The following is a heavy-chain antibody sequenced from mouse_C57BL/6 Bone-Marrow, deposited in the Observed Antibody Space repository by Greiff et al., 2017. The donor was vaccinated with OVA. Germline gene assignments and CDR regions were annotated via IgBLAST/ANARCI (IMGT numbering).Heavy chain of an antibody. CDR3: ARPGYYGLFDY. J-gene: IGHJ2*01. Sequence: EVQVVESGGGLVKPGGSLKLSCAASGFTFSDYGMHWVRQAPEKGLEWVAYISSGSSTIYYADTVKGRFTISRDNAKNTLSLQMTSLRSEDTAMYYCARPGYYGLFDYWGQGTTLTVSS. V-gene: IGHV5-17*01. CDR2: ISSGSSTI. CDR1: GFTFSDYG. D-gene: IGHD1-1*01.